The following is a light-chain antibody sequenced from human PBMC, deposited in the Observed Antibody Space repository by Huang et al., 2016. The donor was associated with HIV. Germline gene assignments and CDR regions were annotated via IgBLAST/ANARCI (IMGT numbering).Light chain of an antibody. Sequence: DIQMTQTPSAMSASVGDRVTITCRASQDIANSLAWFQQKPGKGPRPLIYGTSTLRSGVPSRVSDSGSGTEFTLTISSLQPEDFATYYCLQHNTYPWMFGQGTKVEVK. CDR3: LQHNTYPWM. V-gene: IGKV1-17*03. CDR2: GTS. J-gene: IGKJ1*01. CDR1: QDIANS.